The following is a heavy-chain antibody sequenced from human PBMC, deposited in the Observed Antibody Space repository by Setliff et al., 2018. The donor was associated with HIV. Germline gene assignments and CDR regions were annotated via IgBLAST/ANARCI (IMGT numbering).Heavy chain of an antibody. D-gene: IGHD3-22*01. CDR3: ARGPNYYDSSGYYYRDAFGI. J-gene: IGHJ3*02. V-gene: IGHV1-8*02. CDR2: MNPNSGNT. Sequence: ASVKVSCKASGYTFTSYDINWVRQATGQGLEWMGWMNPNSGNTGYAQKFQGRVTMTRNTSISTAYMELSSLRSEDTAVYYCARGPNYYDSSGYYYRDAFGIWGQGTMVTVSS. CDR1: GYTFTSYD.